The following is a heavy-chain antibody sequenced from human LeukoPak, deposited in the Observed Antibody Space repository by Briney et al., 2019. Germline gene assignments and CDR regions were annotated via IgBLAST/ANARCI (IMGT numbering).Heavy chain of an antibody. D-gene: IGHD6-13*01. Sequence: ASVKVSCKVSGYTLTELSMHWVRQAPGQGLEWMGWINADGGGTNYAQKFQGRVTLTRDTSITIAYMELSRLTSDDTAVYYCARAAAAAHFDYWGQGTLVTVSS. CDR3: ARAAAAAHFDY. J-gene: IGHJ4*02. CDR2: INADGGGT. CDR1: GYTLTELS. V-gene: IGHV1-2*02.